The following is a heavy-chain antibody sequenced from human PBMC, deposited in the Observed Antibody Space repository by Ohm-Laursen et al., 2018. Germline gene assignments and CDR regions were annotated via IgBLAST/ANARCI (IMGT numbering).Heavy chain of an antibody. CDR1: GFTFSNYW. CDR2: IKQDGGEK. V-gene: IGHV3-7*01. CDR3: ARVEGGNYNIDY. Sequence: SLRLSCAASGFTFSNYWMSWVRQTPGKGLEWVANIKQDGGEKNFADSVKGRFTISRDNAKNSLYLQMNSLRAEDTAVYYCARVEGGNYNIDYWGQGTLVTVSS. D-gene: IGHD1-26*01. J-gene: IGHJ4*02.